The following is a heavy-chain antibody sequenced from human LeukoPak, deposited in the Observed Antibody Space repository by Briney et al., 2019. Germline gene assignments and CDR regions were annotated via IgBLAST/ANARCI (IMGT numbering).Heavy chain of an antibody. CDR1: GFTFNSYW. V-gene: IGHV3-74*01. Sequence: PGGSLRLSCAASGFTFNSYWMHWVRQAPGKGLVWVSRINSDGSSTSYADSVKGRFTISRDNAKNTLYLQMNSLRAEDTAVYYCARVSGWNPFDYWGQGTLVTVSS. J-gene: IGHJ4*02. CDR2: INSDGSST. CDR3: ARVSGWNPFDY. D-gene: IGHD1-1*01.